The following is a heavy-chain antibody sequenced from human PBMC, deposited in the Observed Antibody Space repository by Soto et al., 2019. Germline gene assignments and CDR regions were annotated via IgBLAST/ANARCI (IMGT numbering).Heavy chain of an antibody. D-gene: IGHD6-13*01. CDR2: IWDDGSNK. V-gene: IGHV3-33*01. Sequence: QVQLVESGGGVVQPGRSLRLSCAASGFTFSSYGMHWVRQATGKGLEWVAVIWDDGSNKYYADSVKGRFTISRDNSKNTLYLQMNSLRAEDTAVYYCARNWGIAAAGTGDYWGQGTLVTVS. CDR1: GFTFSSYG. CDR3: ARNWGIAAAGTGDY. J-gene: IGHJ4*02.